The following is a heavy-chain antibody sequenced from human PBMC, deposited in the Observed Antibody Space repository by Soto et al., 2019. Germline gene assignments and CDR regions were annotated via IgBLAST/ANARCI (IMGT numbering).Heavy chain of an antibody. CDR2: ISSSSSYT. D-gene: IGHD5-12*01. V-gene: IGHV3-11*05. Sequence: QVQLVESGGGLVKPGGSLRLSCAASGFTFSDYYMSWIRQAPGKGLEWVSYISSSSSYTNYADSVKGRFTISRDNAKKSLYLQMHSLRAEDTAVYYCEREYSGYGLADYWGQGSLETVS. J-gene: IGHJ4*02. CDR1: GFTFSDYY. CDR3: EREYSGYGLADY.